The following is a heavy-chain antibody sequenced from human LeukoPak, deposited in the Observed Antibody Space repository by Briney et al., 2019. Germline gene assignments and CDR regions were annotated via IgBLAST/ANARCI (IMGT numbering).Heavy chain of an antibody. V-gene: IGHV4-59*12. J-gene: IGHJ4*02. CDR1: GDSISSYY. Sequence: SETLSLTCTVSGDSISSYYWSWIRQPPGKGLEWIGYIYYSGSTNYNPSLKSRVTISVDTSKNQFSLKLSSVTAADTAVYYCARGRGYYGSGSYPSFFDYWGQGTLVTVSS. D-gene: IGHD3-10*01. CDR2: IYYSGST. CDR3: ARGRGYYGSGSYPSFFDY.